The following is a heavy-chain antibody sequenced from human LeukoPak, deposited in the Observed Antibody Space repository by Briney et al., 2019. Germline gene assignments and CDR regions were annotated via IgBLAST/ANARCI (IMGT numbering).Heavy chain of an antibody. Sequence: GGSLRLSCAASGFTFNNYAMSWVRQAPGKGLEWVSAISASGGTTYYADSVKGRFTISRDNSENTLFLQMNSLRAEDTAVYYCAKEPREYCSSTSCPNWFDSWGQGTRVTVSS. D-gene: IGHD2-2*01. CDR2: ISASGGTT. J-gene: IGHJ5*01. CDR3: AKEPREYCSSTSCPNWFDS. V-gene: IGHV3-23*01. CDR1: GFTFNNYA.